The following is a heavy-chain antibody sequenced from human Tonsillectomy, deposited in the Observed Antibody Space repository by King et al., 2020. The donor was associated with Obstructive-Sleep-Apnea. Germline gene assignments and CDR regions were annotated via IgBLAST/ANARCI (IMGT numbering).Heavy chain of an antibody. Sequence: VQLVESGGGLVQPGRSLRLSCVASGFTFDDFAMHWVRQAPGKGLDGVSGISWNSGSIGYVGCVKGRFTISRDNVKRSLYLQMNSLRVEDTALYYCAKDKDSSGWYADYWGQGTLVTVSS. CDR2: ISWNSGSI. J-gene: IGHJ4*02. CDR1: GFTFDDFA. V-gene: IGHV3-9*01. CDR3: AKDKDSSGWYADY. D-gene: IGHD6-19*01.